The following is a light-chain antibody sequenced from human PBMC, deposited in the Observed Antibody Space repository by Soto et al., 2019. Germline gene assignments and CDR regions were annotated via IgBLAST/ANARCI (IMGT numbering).Light chain of an antibody. CDR2: KHS. CDR1: ALPKQY. CDR3: QSADSSGIYRV. J-gene: IGLJ2*01. Sequence: SYELTQPPSVSVSPGQTARITCSGDALPKQYAYWYQQKPGQAPVLVMFKHSERPSGIPERFSGSRSGTTVTLTISGVQAEDEADYYCQSADSSGIYRVFGGGPKLTVL. V-gene: IGLV3-25*02.